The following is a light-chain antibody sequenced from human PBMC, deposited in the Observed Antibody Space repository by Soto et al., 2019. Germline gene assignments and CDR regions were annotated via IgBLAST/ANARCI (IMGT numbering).Light chain of an antibody. V-gene: IGLV1-40*01. Sequence: QSVLTQPPSVSGAPGQRVSISCTGSSTNIGAGYGVHWYQQRPGTAPKLLIVGGTIRPSGVPDRFSGSKSGASASLVISGLRSEDEADYFCASWDDTLFGWVFGGGTKLTVL. J-gene: IGLJ3*02. CDR1: STNIGAGYG. CDR2: GGT. CDR3: ASWDDTLFGWV.